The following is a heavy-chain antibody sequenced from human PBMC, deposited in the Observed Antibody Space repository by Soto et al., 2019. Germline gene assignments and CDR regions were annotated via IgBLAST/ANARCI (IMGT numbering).Heavy chain of an antibody. CDR2: FDPEDGET. V-gene: IGHV1-24*01. D-gene: IGHD2-21*02. J-gene: IGHJ5*02. CDR1: GYTLTELS. CDR3: ATDASPGGNSWGWFDP. Sequence: ASVKVSCKVSGYTLTELSMHWVRQAPGKGLEWMGGFDPEDGETIYAQKFQGRVTMTEDTSTDTAYMELSSLRSEDTAVYYCATDASPGGNSWGWFDPCGQGTLVTVSS.